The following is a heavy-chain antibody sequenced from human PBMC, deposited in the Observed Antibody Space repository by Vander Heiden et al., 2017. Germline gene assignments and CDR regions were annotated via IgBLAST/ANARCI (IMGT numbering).Heavy chain of an antibody. CDR2: INHSGST. J-gene: IGHJ4*02. V-gene: IGHV4-34*01. Sequence: QLQLQQWPSGLSQPSETLSLTCAVSGGPLGPYYWTWIRQPQGKGLKWIEEINHSGSTNYSPSLNSRLTISKDTSKNQYSQTLSSVTAADTAVYYCARGPSKMHWLIGRDYWGQGTLVTVSS. CDR1: GGPLGPYY. CDR3: ARGPSKMHWLIGRDY. D-gene: IGHD6-19*01.